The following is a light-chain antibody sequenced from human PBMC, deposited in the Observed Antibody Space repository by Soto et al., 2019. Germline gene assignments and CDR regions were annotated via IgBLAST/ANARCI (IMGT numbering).Light chain of an antibody. CDR2: TND. Sequence: QAVLAQPPSVSGTPGQRLTISCSVGTSNIGSNNVYWYQQLTGAAPKRLLYTNDQRPPGVPERFSGSRSGTSASLAISDLRSEDEGDYFCAAWDDSVRGVMFGGGTKVTVL. CDR1: TSNIGSNN. J-gene: IGLJ3*02. V-gene: IGLV1-47*02. CDR3: AAWDDSVRGVM.